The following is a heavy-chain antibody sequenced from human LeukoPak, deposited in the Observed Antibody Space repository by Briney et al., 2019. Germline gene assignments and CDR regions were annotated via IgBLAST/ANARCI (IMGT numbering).Heavy chain of an antibody. V-gene: IGHV4-59*01. CDR3: AREGPRGSFGY. CDR1: GGSLSSYY. D-gene: IGHD5-12*01. Sequence: SETLSLTCNVSGGSLSSYYWSWIRQPPGKGLEWIGYIYYSGSTNYNPSLKSRVTISVDPSKNQFSLKLSSVTAADTAVYYCAREGPRGSFGYWGQGTLVTVSS. J-gene: IGHJ4*02. CDR2: IYYSGST.